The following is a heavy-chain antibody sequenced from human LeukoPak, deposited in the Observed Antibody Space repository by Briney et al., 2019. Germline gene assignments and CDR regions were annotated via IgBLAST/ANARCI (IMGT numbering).Heavy chain of an antibody. CDR1: GGSFSGYY. Sequence: ASETLSLTCAVYGGSFSGYYWSWIRQPPGKGLEWIGYIYYSGSTNYNPSLKSRVTISVDTSKNQFSLKLSSVTAADTAVYYCARDRWFDPWGQGTLVTVSS. V-gene: IGHV4-59*01. J-gene: IGHJ5*02. CDR2: IYYSGST. CDR3: ARDRWFDP.